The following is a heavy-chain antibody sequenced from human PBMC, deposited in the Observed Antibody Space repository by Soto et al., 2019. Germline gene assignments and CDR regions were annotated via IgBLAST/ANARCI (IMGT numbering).Heavy chain of an antibody. D-gene: IGHD4-17*01. CDR1: GFTFSIYA. CDR2: ISATAGDT. Sequence: EGQLLESGGGLVQPGGSLRVSCAASGFTFSIYAMSWVRQAPGKGLEWVSAISATAGDTYYADSVRGRFTISRDNSMNALYLQMNSLRVEDTAVYYCAHPRGYGVFDAYDIWGQGTMVTVSS. J-gene: IGHJ3*02. V-gene: IGHV3-23*01. CDR3: AHPRGYGVFDAYDI.